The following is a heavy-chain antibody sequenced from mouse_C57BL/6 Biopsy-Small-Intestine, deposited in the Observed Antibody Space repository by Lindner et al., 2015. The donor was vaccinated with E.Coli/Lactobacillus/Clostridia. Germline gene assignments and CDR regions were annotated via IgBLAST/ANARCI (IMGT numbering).Heavy chain of an antibody. CDR2: INPNNGGT. Sequence: VQLQESGPELVKPGASVKISCKAFGYSFTDHNMNWVKQSNGKSLEWIGIINPNNGGTNYNQKFKDKATLTVDKSSSTAYMELHSLTSEDSAVYYCARPNWDFDYWGQGTTLTVSS. J-gene: IGHJ2*01. CDR3: ARPNWDFDY. D-gene: IGHD4-1*01. V-gene: IGHV1-22*01. CDR1: GYSFTDHN.